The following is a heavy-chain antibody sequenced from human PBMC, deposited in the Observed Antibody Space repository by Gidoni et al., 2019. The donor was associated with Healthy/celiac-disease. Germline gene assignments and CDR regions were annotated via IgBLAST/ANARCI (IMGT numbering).Heavy chain of an antibody. V-gene: IGHV3-21*01. J-gene: IGHJ6*02. CDR3: ARADDDILTGAYYGMDV. Sequence: EVQLVESGGGLVKPGGSLRLSCAASGFTFSSYSMNWVRQAPGKGREWVSSISSSSSYIYYADSVKGRFTISRDNAKNSLYLQMNSLRAEDTAVYYCARADDDILTGAYYGMDVWGQGTTVTVSS. D-gene: IGHD3-9*01. CDR2: ISSSSSYI. CDR1: GFTFSSYS.